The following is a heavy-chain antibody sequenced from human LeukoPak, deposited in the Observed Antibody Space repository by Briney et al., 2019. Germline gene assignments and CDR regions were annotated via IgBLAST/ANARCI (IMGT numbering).Heavy chain of an antibody. Sequence: ASVKVSCKASGYTFTSYGISWVRQATGQGLEWMGWMNPNSGNTGYPQKFQGRVTITRNTSISTAYMELSSLRSEDTAVYYCARVWYSSGWMLNFDYWGQGTLVTVSS. V-gene: IGHV1-8*03. CDR3: ARVWYSSGWMLNFDY. J-gene: IGHJ4*02. CDR1: GYTFTSYG. CDR2: MNPNSGNT. D-gene: IGHD6-19*01.